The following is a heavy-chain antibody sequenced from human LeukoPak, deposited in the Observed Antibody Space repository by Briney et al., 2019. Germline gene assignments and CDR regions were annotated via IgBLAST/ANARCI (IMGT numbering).Heavy chain of an antibody. CDR1: GGSISSSSYY. CDR3: ARVRYDYVWGSYRPAPYFDY. CDR2: IYYSGST. Sequence: SETLSLTCTVSGGSISSSSYYWGWIRQPPGKGLEWIGSIYYSGSTYYNPSLKSRVTIPVDTSKNQFSLKLSSVTAADTAVYYCARVRYDYVWGSYRPAPYFDYWGQGTLVSVSS. V-gene: IGHV4-39*07. J-gene: IGHJ4*02. D-gene: IGHD3-16*02.